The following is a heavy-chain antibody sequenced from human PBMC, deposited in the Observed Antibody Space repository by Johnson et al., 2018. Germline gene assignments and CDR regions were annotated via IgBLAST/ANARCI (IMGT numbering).Heavy chain of an antibody. CDR2: ISSSSRYI. CDR3: ARDKLYDYDSSAYYFGGYFQH. V-gene: IGHV3-21*01. J-gene: IGHJ1*01. Sequence: VQLVQSGGGVVQPGRSLRLSCAASGFTFSSYSMNWVRQAPGKGLEWVSSISSSSRYIYYADSVKGRFTISRDNAKNSLYLQMNSLRAEDTAVYYCARDKLYDYDSSAYYFGGYFQHWGQGTLVTVSS. D-gene: IGHD3-22*01. CDR1: GFTFSSYS.